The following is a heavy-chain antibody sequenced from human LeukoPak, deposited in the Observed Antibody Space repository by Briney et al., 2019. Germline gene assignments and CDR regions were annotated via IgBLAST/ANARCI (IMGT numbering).Heavy chain of an antibody. V-gene: IGHV3-11*06. D-gene: IGHD1-26*01. CDR1: GFTFSNYA. CDR2: ISSSSSYT. CDR3: ARDNVGAFDI. Sequence: GGSLRLSCAASGFTFSNYAMSWVREAPGKGLEWVSYISSSSSYTNYADSVKGRFTISRDNAKNSLYLQMNSLRAEDTAVYYCARDNVGAFDIWGQGTMVTVSS. J-gene: IGHJ3*02.